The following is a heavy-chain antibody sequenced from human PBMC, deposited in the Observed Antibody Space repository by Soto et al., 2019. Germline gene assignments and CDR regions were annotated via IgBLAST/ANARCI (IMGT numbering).Heavy chain of an antibody. Sequence: SSETLSLTCAVYGGSFSGYYWSWIRQPPGKGLEWIGEINHSGSTNYNPSLKSRVTISVDTSKNQFSLKLSSVTAADTAVYYCARGVQWFGELLGPGMDVWGQGTTVTVSS. CDR2: INHSGST. J-gene: IGHJ6*02. V-gene: IGHV4-34*01. CDR1: GGSFSGYY. D-gene: IGHD3-10*01. CDR3: ARGVQWFGELLGPGMDV.